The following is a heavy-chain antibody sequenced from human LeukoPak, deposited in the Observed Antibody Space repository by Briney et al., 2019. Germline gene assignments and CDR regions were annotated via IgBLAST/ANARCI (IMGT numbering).Heavy chain of an antibody. CDR1: GGSISSSNW. J-gene: IGHJ4*02. D-gene: IGHD3-22*01. Sequence: SGTLSLTCAVSGGSISSSNWWSWVRQPPGKGLEWIGEIYHSGSANYNPSLKSRVTISVDKSKNQFSLKLSSVTAADTAVYYCARVRGYYDSSGYPFDYWGQGTLVTVSS. CDR2: IYHSGSA. CDR3: ARVRGYYDSSGYPFDY. V-gene: IGHV4-4*02.